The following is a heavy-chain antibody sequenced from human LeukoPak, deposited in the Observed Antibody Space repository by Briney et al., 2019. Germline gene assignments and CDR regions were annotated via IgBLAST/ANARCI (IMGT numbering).Heavy chain of an antibody. CDR1: GFTFSSYS. J-gene: IGHJ5*02. Sequence: PGGSLRLSCAASGFTFSSYSMNWVRQAPGEGLEWVSSISSSSSYIYYADSVKGRFTISRDNAKNSLYLQMNSLRAEDTAVYYCARDRSIAVAGHWFDPWGQGTLVTVSS. CDR3: ARDRSIAVAGHWFDP. D-gene: IGHD6-19*01. CDR2: ISSSSSYI. V-gene: IGHV3-21*01.